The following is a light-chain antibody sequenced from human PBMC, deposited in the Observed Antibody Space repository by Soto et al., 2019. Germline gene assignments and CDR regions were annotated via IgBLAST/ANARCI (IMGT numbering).Light chain of an antibody. Sequence: DIVMTQSPDSLAVSLGERATINCKSSQRVLYSSNNKNYLAWYQQKPVQPPKLLIYWASTRESGVPDRFSGSGSGTDFTLTISSLQAEDVAVYYCQQYYSTPTFGGGTKVEIK. CDR2: WAS. CDR3: QQYYSTPT. CDR1: QRVLYSSNNKNY. V-gene: IGKV4-1*01. J-gene: IGKJ4*01.